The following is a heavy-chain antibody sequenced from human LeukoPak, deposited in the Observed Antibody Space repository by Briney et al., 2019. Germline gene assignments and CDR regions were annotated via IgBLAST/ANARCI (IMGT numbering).Heavy chain of an antibody. Sequence: ASVKVACKASGYTFTSYYMHWVRQAPGQGLEWMGIINPSGGSTSYAQKFQGRVTMTRDTSTSTVYMELSSLRSEDTAVYYCARDPPDYIAFDIWGQGTMVTVSS. D-gene: IGHD3-16*01. CDR2: INPSGGST. J-gene: IGHJ3*02. CDR1: GYTFTSYY. CDR3: ARDPPDYIAFDI. V-gene: IGHV1-46*01.